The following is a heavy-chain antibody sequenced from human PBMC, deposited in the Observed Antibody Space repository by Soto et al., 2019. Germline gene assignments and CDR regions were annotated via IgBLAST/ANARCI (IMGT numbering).Heavy chain of an antibody. CDR1: GDTFNFYS. CDR2: VNPILSMS. Sequence: QVQLVQSGAEVKRPGSSVKVSCKASGDTFNFYSINWVRQAPGLGLEWMGRVNPILSMSNYAQRFQGRVTXTXDXTTSTAYMELSGLRSEDTAIYYCATSYGSGYRAFDFWGQGALVTVSS. J-gene: IGHJ4*02. D-gene: IGHD3-10*01. CDR3: ATSYGSGYRAFDF. V-gene: IGHV1-69*04.